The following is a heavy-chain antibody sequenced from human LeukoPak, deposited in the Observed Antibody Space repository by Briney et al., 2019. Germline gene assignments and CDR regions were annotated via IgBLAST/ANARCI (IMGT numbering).Heavy chain of an antibody. D-gene: IGHD2-15*01. V-gene: IGHV4-59*01. CDR3: ARNFDSIDY. J-gene: IGHJ4*02. Sequence: SETLSLNCTVSGGSINSDYWSWVRQPPGKGLEWIGYMYYSGSSTNYNPSLKSRVTISVDRSKNQFSLKLTSVTAADTAVYYCARNFDSIDYWGQGTLVTVSS. CDR1: GGSINSDY. CDR2: MYYSGSST.